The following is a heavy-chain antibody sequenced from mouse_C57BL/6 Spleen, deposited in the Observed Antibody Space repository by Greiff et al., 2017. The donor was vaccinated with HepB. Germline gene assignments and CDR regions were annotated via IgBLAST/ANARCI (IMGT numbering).Heavy chain of an antibody. CDR1: GYSITSGYY. V-gene: IGHV3-6*01. CDR2: ISYDGSN. D-gene: IGHD1-1*01. CDR3: ARGMTTVVGGRYFDV. Sequence: DVQLQESGPGLVKPSPSLSLTCSVTGYSITSGYYWNWIRQFPGNKLEWMGYISYDGSNNYNPSLKNRISITRDTSKNQFFLKLNSVTTEDTATYYCARGMTTVVGGRYFDVWGTGTTVTVSS. J-gene: IGHJ1*03.